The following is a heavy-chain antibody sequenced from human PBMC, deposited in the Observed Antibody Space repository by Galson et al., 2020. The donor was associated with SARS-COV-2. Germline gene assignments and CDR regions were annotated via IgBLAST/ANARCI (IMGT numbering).Heavy chain of an antibody. J-gene: IGHJ6*03. CDR3: ASGLVENIVVVSARQDYNCCEMDA. CDR1: GGTFSSYA. Sequence: SVKVSCKASGGTFSSYAISWVRQAPGQGLEWMGGIIPIFGTSNYAQKFQCRVTITADESTSTAYMELSSLRSEDTAVYYCASGLVENIVVVSARQDYNCCEMDAGGKG. V-gene: IGHV1-69*13. CDR2: IIPIFGTS. D-gene: IGHD2-21*01.